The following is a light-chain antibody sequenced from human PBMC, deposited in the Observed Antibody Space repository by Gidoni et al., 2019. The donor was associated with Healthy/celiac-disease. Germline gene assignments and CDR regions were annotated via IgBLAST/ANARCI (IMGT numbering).Light chain of an antibody. CDR2: GAS. CDR1: QSGSSSY. J-gene: IGKJ1*01. CDR3: QQDGSSPQT. V-gene: IGKV3-20*01. Sequence: EIVLAQSPGTLSLSPGERATLSCRASQSGSSSYLAWYQQKPGQAPRLLIYGASSRATGIPDRFSGSGSGTDFTLTISRLEPEDFAVYYCQQDGSSPQTFXQXTKVXIK.